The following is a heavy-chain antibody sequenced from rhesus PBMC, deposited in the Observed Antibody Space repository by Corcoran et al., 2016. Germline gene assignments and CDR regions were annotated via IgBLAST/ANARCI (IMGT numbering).Heavy chain of an antibody. CDR3: ARDITVAGGFDY. CDR2: ITYSEST. CDR1: GYSISGYY. V-gene: IGHV4-122*02. D-gene: IGHD4-29*01. Sequence: QVQLQESGPGLVKPSETLSLTCAVSGYSISGYYWSWIRPAPGKGLEWIGHITYSESTSYNPSLRRRVTISRDTSKNQFSLKLSSVTAADTAVYYCARDITVAGGFDYWGQGVLVTVSS. J-gene: IGHJ4*01.